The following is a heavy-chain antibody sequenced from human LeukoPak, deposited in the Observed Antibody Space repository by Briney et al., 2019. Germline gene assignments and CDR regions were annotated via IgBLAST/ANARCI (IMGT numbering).Heavy chain of an antibody. CDR1: GGSISSYY. Sequence: SETLSLTCTVSGGSISSYYWSWIRQPPGKGLEWIGYIYYSGSTTSNPSLTSRVTISVAPSKNQCSLKLSSVTAADTGVYYCARASSGWLEYYFDYWGQGTLVTVSS. J-gene: IGHJ4*02. V-gene: IGHV4-59*01. CDR3: ARASSGWLEYYFDY. D-gene: IGHD6-19*01. CDR2: IYYSGST.